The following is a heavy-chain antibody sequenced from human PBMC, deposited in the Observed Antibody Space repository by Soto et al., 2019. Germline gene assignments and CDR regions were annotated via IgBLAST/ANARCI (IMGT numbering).Heavy chain of an antibody. CDR3: ARKLSTYYYDSSGYSRSNAFDI. V-gene: IGHV1-8*01. J-gene: IGHJ3*02. CDR2: MNPNSGNT. CDR1: GYTFTSYD. Sequence: GASVKVSCKASGYTFTSYDINWVRPATGQGLEWMGWMNPNSGNTGYAQKFQGRVTMTRTTSIRTAYMELSRLRSEDTAVYYCARKLSTYYYDSSGYSRSNAFDIWR. D-gene: IGHD3-22*01.